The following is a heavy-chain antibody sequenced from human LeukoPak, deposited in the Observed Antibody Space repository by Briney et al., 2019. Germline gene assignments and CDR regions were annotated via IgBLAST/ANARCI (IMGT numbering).Heavy chain of an antibody. CDR2: ISAYNGNT. CDR3: ARVDDYYDSSSYYSNAFDI. D-gene: IGHD3-22*01. Sequence: DASLKVSCKASGYTFTSYGISWGRQAPGQGVEWWGWISAYNGNTNYAQKLQGKVTMTTDTSTSTAYMELRSLRSDDTAVYYCARVDDYYDSSSYYSNAFDIWGQGTMVTVSS. J-gene: IGHJ3*02. V-gene: IGHV1-18*01. CDR1: GYTFTSYG.